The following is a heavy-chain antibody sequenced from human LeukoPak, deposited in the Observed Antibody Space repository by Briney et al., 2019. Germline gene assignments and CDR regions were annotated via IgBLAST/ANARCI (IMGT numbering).Heavy chain of an antibody. CDR3: AKRYDILTGHYDY. CDR2: ISGSGGST. CDR1: GFTFSSYA. Sequence: GGSLRLSCAASGFTFSSYAMSWVRQAPGKGLAWVSAISGSGGSTYYADSVKGRFTISRDNSKNTLYLQMNSLRAEDTAVYYCAKRYDILTGHYDYWGQGTLVTVSS. D-gene: IGHD3-9*01. V-gene: IGHV3-23*01. J-gene: IGHJ4*02.